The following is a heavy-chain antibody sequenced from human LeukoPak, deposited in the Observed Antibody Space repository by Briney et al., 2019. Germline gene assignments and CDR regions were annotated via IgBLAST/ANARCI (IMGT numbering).Heavy chain of an antibody. CDR2: IYNTGGA. D-gene: IGHD3-22*01. Sequence: SETLSLTCTVSGGSISSRDYYWSWVRQPPGEGLEWLGYIYNTGGAYYNPSLGSRITISPDTSKNQFSLRLSSVTAADTAMYYCATYYDSSGYHDALDIWGQGTVVAVSS. J-gene: IGHJ3*02. CDR3: ATYYDSSGYHDALDI. CDR1: GGSISSRDYY. V-gene: IGHV4-30-4*01.